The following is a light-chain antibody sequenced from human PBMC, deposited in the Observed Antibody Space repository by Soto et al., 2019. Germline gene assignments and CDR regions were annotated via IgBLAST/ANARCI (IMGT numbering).Light chain of an antibody. CDR2: LGS. CDR3: MQTLHTLWT. Sequence: DIVMTQSPLFLPVTPGEPASISCRSSQSLLYSNGYNYLDWYLQKPGQSPQLLIYLGSNRASGVPDRFSGSGSDTDFTLKISRVEAEDVGVYYCMQTLHTLWTFGQGTKVEIK. V-gene: IGKV2-28*01. CDR1: QSLLYSNGYNY. J-gene: IGKJ1*01.